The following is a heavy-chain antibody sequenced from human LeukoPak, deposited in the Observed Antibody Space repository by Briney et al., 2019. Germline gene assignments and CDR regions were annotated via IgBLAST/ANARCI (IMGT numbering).Heavy chain of an antibody. CDR1: GFTFSGYW. Sequence: GGSLRLSCAASGFTFSGYWMHWVRQAPGKGLVWVSHINTDGSTTTYADSVKGRFTISRDNGKNTLYLQMSSLRAEDTAVYYCARVRRYCSGTSCYALDYWGQGTLVTVSS. CDR3: ARVRRYCSGTSCYALDY. D-gene: IGHD2-2*01. V-gene: IGHV3-74*01. CDR2: INTDGSTT. J-gene: IGHJ4*02.